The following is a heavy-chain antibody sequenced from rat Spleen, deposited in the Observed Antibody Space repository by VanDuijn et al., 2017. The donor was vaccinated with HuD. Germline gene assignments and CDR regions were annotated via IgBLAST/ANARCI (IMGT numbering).Heavy chain of an antibody. D-gene: IGHD5-1*01. Sequence: EVQLVESDGGLVQPGSSLKLSCAASGFTFSDYYMAWVRQAPKRGLEWVAYISYDGSSTYFRNSVTGRFTISRDNSKSTLYLQMDSLRSEDTATYYCATVGPDWEFGYWGQGVMVTVSS. J-gene: IGHJ2*01. CDR1: GFTFSDYY. CDR3: ATVGPDWEFGY. CDR2: ISYDGSST. V-gene: IGHV5-7*01.